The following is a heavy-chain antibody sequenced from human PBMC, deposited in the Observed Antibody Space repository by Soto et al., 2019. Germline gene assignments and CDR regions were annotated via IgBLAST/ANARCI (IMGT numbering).Heavy chain of an antibody. J-gene: IGHJ4*02. CDR1: GGSITIDSYF. CDR3: AGGVRRWSPYSSSGRGHWENDY. V-gene: IGHV4-39*07. Sequence: SETLSLTCSVSGGSITIDSYFWGWIRQSPEKGLEWIASISYSGNTYYNPTLKSRVTISVDTSKNQFSLKLNSVTAADTAVYYCAGGVRRWSPYSSSGRGHWENDYWGQGTLVTVSS. CDR2: ISYSGNT. D-gene: IGHD6-6*01.